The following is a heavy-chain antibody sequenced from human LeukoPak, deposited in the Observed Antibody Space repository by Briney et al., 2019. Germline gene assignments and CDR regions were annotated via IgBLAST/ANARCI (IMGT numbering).Heavy chain of an antibody. CDR3: ARVMSASVWRSYGSYDYYYYIDI. Sequence: PGGSLRLSCAVSGFTFNSYWMSWVRQAPGKGLGWVAKINQDGSEKYSVDSMKGRITISRDNAKNSLYLEMNSLRVEDTSVFYCARVMSASVWRSYGSYDYYYYIDIWGRGTTVTVSS. V-gene: IGHV3-7*01. D-gene: IGHD2-2*03. CDR2: INQDGSEK. CDR1: GFTFNSYW. J-gene: IGHJ6*03.